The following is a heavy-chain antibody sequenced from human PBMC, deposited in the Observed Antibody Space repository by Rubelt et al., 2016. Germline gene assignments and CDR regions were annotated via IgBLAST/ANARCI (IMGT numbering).Heavy chain of an antibody. CDR2: INHSGST. V-gene: IGHV4-39*07. CDR3: ARERRYSRTLVDY. CDR1: GGSISSSSYY. D-gene: IGHD5-18*01. J-gene: IGHJ4*02. Sequence: QLQLQASGPGLVKPSETLSLTCTVSGGSISSSSYYWGWIRQPPGKGLEWIGEINHSGSTNYNQSLRSRVTISVDTSKNQFSLKLSSVTAADTAVYYWARERRYSRTLVDYWGQGTLVTVSS.